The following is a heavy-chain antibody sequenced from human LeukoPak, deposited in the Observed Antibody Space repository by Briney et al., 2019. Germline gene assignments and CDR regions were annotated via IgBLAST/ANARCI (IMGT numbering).Heavy chain of an antibody. Sequence: SETLSLTCTVSGGSISSYYWSWIRQPPGKGLEWIGEINHSGSTNYNPSLKSRVTISVDTSKNQFSLKLSSVTAADTAVYYCARVRTAAGLAYWGQGTLVTVSS. V-gene: IGHV4-34*01. J-gene: IGHJ4*02. CDR2: INHSGST. D-gene: IGHD6-13*01. CDR3: ARVRTAAGLAY. CDR1: GGSISSYY.